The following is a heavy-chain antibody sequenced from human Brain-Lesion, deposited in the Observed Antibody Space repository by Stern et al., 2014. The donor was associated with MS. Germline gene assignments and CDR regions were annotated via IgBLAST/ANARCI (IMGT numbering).Heavy chain of an antibody. V-gene: IGHV1-24*01. D-gene: IGHD1-26*01. J-gene: IGHJ4*02. Sequence: VQLLESGAEVKKPGASVKVSCKVSGYTLTELSMHWVRQAPRKGPEWMGGFDPEDGETIYAQKFQGRVTMTEDTSTDTAYMELSSLRSEDTAVYYCATLSPGAGGNYYRHFDYWGQGTLVTVSS. CDR1: GYTLTELS. CDR3: ATLSPGAGGNYYRHFDY. CDR2: FDPEDGET.